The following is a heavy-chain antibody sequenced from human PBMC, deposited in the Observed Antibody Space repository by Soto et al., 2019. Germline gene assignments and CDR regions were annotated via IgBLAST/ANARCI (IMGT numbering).Heavy chain of an antibody. J-gene: IGHJ5*02. CDR3: AKGGSSSARYFDR. V-gene: IGHV3-30*18. CDR2: ISWDGNNK. D-gene: IGHD6-6*01. Sequence: QVQVVESGGGVVQPGRSLRLSCAASGFTFSSYGMHWVRQAPGKGLEWVAIISWDGNNKYYAGSVKGRFTISRDSSKNTLFLQMNSMRAEDTAVYYCAKGGSSSARYFDRWGQGTLVTVSS. CDR1: GFTFSSYG.